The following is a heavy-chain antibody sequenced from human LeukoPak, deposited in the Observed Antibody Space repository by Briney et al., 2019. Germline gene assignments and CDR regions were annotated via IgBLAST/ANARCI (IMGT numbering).Heavy chain of an antibody. Sequence: GESLKISCKGSGYSFTSYWIGWVRQMPGKGLEWRGTIYPGDSDIRYSPSFRGQATISADKSISTAYLQWSSLKASDTAMYYCARRLSGYYGDYWGQGTLVTVSS. V-gene: IGHV5-51*01. CDR2: IYPGDSDI. D-gene: IGHD3-22*01. J-gene: IGHJ4*02. CDR3: ARRLSGYYGDY. CDR1: GYSFTSYW.